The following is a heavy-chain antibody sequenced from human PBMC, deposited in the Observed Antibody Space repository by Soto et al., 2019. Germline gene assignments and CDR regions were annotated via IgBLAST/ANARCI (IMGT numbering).Heavy chain of an antibody. V-gene: IGHV4-34*01. Sequence: SETLSLTCAVYGGSFSGYYWSWIRQPPGKGLEWIGEINHSGSTNYNPSLKSRVTISVDTSKNQFSLKLSSVTAADTAVYYCARDADCSGGSCDSQSADYYYGMDFWGQGTTVTVAS. J-gene: IGHJ6*02. D-gene: IGHD2-15*01. CDR3: ARDADCSGGSCDSQSADYYYGMDF. CDR1: GGSFSGYY. CDR2: INHSGST.